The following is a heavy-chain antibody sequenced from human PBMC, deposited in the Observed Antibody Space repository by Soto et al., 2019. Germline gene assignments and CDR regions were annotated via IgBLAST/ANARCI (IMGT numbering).Heavy chain of an antibody. CDR1: GFIFSSYW. Sequence: PGGSLRLSCAASGFIFSSYWMHWVRQAPGKGLVWVSRINSDGSSITYADSVKGRFIISRANTKNTLYLQMNSLRAEDTAVYYCATVQTVAFYYYYYGMDVWGQGTTVTVS. V-gene: IGHV3-74*01. J-gene: IGHJ6*02. CDR2: INSDGSSI. D-gene: IGHD2-15*01. CDR3: ATVQTVAFYYYYYGMDV.